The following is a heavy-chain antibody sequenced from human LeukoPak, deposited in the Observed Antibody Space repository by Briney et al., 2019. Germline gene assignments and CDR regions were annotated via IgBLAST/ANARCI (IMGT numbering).Heavy chain of an antibody. CDR1: GFTFSSYG. CDR3: AKALDYGEYDHDAFDI. CDR2: ISYDGSNK. D-gene: IGHD4-17*01. V-gene: IGHV3-30*18. Sequence: GGSLRLSCAASGFTFSSYGMHWVRQAPGKGLEWVAVISYDGSNKYYADSVKGRFTISRDNSKNTLYLQMNSLRAEDTAVYYCAKALDYGEYDHDAFDIWGQGTMVTVSS. J-gene: IGHJ3*02.